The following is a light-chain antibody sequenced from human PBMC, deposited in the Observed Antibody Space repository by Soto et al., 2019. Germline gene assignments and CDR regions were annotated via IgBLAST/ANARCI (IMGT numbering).Light chain of an antibody. V-gene: IGKV3-15*01. J-gene: IGKJ1*01. Sequence: EIVMTQSLATLSVSPGERVTLSCRASQSVSNKLAWYQQKPGQAPRLLIYDASGRAGSVPARLSGSGSGTEFTLTISSLQSEDFAVYFCQQYDDWPPTSGQGTKVEIK. CDR2: DAS. CDR1: QSVSNK. CDR3: QQYDDWPPT.